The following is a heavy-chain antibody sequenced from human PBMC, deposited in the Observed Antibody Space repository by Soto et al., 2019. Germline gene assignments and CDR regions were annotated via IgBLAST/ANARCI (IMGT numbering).Heavy chain of an antibody. Sequence: SETLSLTCTVSGGSISSSSYYWGWIRQPPGKGLEWIGSIYYSGSTYYNPSLKSRVTISVDTSKNQFSLKLSSVTAADTAVYYCARVWGHYYDFWSGYLPFDYWGQGTLVTVS. CDR1: GGSISSSSYY. J-gene: IGHJ4*02. CDR2: IYYSGST. V-gene: IGHV4-39*01. CDR3: ARVWGHYYDFWSGYLPFDY. D-gene: IGHD3-3*01.